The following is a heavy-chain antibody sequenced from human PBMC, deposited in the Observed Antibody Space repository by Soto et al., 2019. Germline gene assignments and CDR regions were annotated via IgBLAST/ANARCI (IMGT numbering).Heavy chain of an antibody. D-gene: IGHD2-15*01. Sequence: QVQLVQSGAEVKKPGASVKVSCKASGYTFTSYDINWVRQATGQGLEWMGWMNPNSGNTGYAQKFQGRVTMIRNTTKSTNNMELIRMKCEDTAVYSCACGRSGNFDYLGQGTLVTVSS. CDR2: MNPNSGNT. J-gene: IGHJ4*02. CDR1: GYTFTSYD. CDR3: ACGRSGNFDY. V-gene: IGHV1-8*01.